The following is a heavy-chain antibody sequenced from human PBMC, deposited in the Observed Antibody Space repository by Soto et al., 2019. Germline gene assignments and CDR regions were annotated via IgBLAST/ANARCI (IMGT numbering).Heavy chain of an antibody. CDR3: AREIGRIGTTILGPNLFAP. CDR2: IYCSGST. D-gene: IGHD1-1*01. J-gene: IGHJ5*02. CDR1: GGSVSRGGYY. V-gene: IGHV4-31*03. Sequence: PSETLSLTCTVSGGSVSRGGYYWSWIRQHPGKGLEWIGYIYCSGSTYYNPSLKSRVTISVDTSKNQFSLKLSSVTAADTAVYYCAREIGRIGTTILGPNLFAPWVQGTLVPVSS.